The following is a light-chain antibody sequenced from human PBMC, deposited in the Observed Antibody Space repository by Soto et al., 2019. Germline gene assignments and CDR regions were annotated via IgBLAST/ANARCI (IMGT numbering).Light chain of an antibody. Sequence: EIVMTQSPATLSVSPGERATLSCRASQSVGRNLAWYQQKPGQAPRLLIYGASPRATGIPARFSGSGSETEFTLTLSSQQSEDLAIYSCQQYNHWPPLTFGGGTKVEIK. CDR2: GAS. CDR3: QQYNHWPPLT. J-gene: IGKJ4*01. CDR1: QSVGRN. V-gene: IGKV3-15*01.